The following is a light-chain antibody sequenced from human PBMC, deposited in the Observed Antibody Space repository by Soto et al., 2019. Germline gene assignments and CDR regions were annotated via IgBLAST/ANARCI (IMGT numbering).Light chain of an antibody. V-gene: IGKV3-20*01. Sequence: IVLTQSPGTLSLSPGERATLSCRASQSVSSSYLAWYQQKPGQAPRLLIYGVSSRATGIPDRFSGSGSGTEFPLAISRLEPEDSAVYYCQQYGSSGTFGQGTKVDI. J-gene: IGKJ1*01. CDR3: QQYGSSGT. CDR1: QSVSSSY. CDR2: GVS.